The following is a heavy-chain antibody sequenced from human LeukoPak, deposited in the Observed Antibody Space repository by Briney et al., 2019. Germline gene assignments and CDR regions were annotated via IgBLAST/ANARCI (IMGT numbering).Heavy chain of an antibody. J-gene: IGHJ4*02. V-gene: IGHV3-30*18. CDR2: ISYDGSNK. D-gene: IGHD5-12*01. CDR3: AKDRVVATIYSIGDY. Sequence: GRSLRLSCAASGFTFSSYGMHWVRQAPGKGLEWVAVISYDGSNKYYADSVKGRFTISRDNSKNTLYLQMNSLRAEDTAVYYCAKDRVVATIYSIGDYWGQGTLVTVSS. CDR1: GFTFSSYG.